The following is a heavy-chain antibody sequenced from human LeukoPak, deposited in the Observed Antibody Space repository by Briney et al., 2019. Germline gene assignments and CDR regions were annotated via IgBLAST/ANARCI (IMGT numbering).Heavy chain of an antibody. J-gene: IGHJ3*02. CDR1: GFTFSSYG. CDR2: ISYDGSNK. V-gene: IGHV3-30*18. Sequence: PGGSLRLSCAASGFTFSSYGMHWVRQAPGKGLEWVAVISYDGSNKYYADSVKGRFTISRDNSKNTLYLQMNSLRAEDTAVYYCAKRGLTGYHRGAFDIWGQGTMVTVSS. D-gene: IGHD3-9*01. CDR3: AKRGLTGYHRGAFDI.